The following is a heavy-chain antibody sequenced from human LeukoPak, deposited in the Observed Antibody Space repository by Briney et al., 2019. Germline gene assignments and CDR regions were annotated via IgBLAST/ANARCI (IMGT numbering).Heavy chain of an antibody. V-gene: IGHV1-2*06. CDR3: ARGSNWGWIWFDP. CDR1: GYTFTGYY. J-gene: IGHJ5*02. Sequence: GASVKVSCKTSGYTFTGYYMNWVRQAPGQGLEWMGRINPNNGGTNYAQKFQGRVTMTRDTSISTAYMELSRLRSDDTAVYYCARGSNWGWIWFDPWGQGTLVTVSS. D-gene: IGHD7-27*01. CDR2: INPNNGGT.